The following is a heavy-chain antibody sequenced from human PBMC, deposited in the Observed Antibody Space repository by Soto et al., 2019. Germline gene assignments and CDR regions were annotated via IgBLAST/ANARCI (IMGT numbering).Heavy chain of an antibody. V-gene: IGHV3-74*01. CDR1: GFTFSTYW. CDR2: INSDGSST. J-gene: IGHJ4*02. Sequence: GGSLRLSCAASGFTFSTYWMHWVRQAPGKGLVWVSRINSDGSSTNYADFVKGRFTISRDNAKNTLYLQMNSLRAEDTAVYYCACRYCSGGSCYFYWGQGTRVTVSS. CDR3: ACRYCSGGSCYFY. D-gene: IGHD2-15*01.